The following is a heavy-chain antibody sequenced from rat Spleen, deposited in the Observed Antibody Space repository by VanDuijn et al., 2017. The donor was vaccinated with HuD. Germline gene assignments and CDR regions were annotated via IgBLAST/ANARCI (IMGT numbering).Heavy chain of an antibody. V-gene: IGHV2-6*01. D-gene: IGHD1-2*01. CDR1: GFSLTSYG. CDR3: ARDGDSSWFAY. J-gene: IGHJ3*01. CDR2: IWGGGST. Sequence: QVQLKESGPGLVQPSRTLSLTCTVSGFSLTSYGVSWVRQPPGKGLEWIAAIWGGGSTYYNSVLKSRLSISRDTSKSQVLLEMNSLQTEDTAMYFCARDGDSSWFAYWGQGTLVTVSS.